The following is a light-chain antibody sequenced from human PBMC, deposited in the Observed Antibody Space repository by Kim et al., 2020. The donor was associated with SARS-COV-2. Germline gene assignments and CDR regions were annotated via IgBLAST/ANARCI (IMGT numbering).Light chain of an antibody. CDR1: SSNIGNNY. Sequence: GQKATISCSGSSSNIGNNYVSWYQQLPGTAPKLRIYDNNKRPSGIPDRFSGSKSGTSATLGITGLQTGDEADYYCGTWDSSLTAGVFGGGTQLTVL. CDR2: DNN. CDR3: GTWDSSLTAGV. J-gene: IGLJ3*02. V-gene: IGLV1-51*01.